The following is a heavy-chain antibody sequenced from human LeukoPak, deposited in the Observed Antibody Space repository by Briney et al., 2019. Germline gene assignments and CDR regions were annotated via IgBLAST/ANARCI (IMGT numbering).Heavy chain of an antibody. D-gene: IGHD3-10*01. V-gene: IGHV1-18*01. J-gene: IGHJ5*02. CDR3: ARDEGRVSGSINP. CDR1: GYTFTRNG. Sequence: ASVTVSCKASGYTFTRNGITWVRQPPGQGLGWMGWITTYSSHTTYAQKFQGRVIMTTDTSTTTAYMELKSLRSDDTAVYYCARDEGRVSGSINPWGQGTLVTVSS. CDR2: ITTYSSHT.